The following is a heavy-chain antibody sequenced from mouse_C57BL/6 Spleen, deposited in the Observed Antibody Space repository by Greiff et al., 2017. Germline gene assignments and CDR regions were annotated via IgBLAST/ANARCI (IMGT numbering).Heavy chain of an antibody. CDR2: INPNNGGT. CDR1: GYTFTDYN. CDR3: ARYYGSSYYYYAMDY. J-gene: IGHJ4*01. Sequence: VQLQQSGPELVKPGASVKIPCKASGYTFTDYNMDWVKQSHGKSLEWIGDINPNNGGTIYNQKFKGKATLTVDKSSSTAYMELRSLTSEDTAVYYCARYYGSSYYYYAMDYWGQGTSVTVSS. V-gene: IGHV1-18*01. D-gene: IGHD1-1*01.